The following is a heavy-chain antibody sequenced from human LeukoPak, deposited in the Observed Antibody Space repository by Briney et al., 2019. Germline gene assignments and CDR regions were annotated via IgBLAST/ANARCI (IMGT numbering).Heavy chain of an antibody. D-gene: IGHD6-13*01. V-gene: IGHV1-18*01. Sequence: ASVKVSCKASGYTFTSYGISWARQAPGQGLEWMGWISAYNGNTNYAQKLQGRVTMTTDTSTSTAYMELRSLRSADTAVYYCARTPPLYSSSWDYYYYYYMDVWGKGTTVTVSS. CDR3: ARTPPLYSSSWDYYYYYYMDV. CDR2: ISAYNGNT. CDR1: GYTFTSYG. J-gene: IGHJ6*03.